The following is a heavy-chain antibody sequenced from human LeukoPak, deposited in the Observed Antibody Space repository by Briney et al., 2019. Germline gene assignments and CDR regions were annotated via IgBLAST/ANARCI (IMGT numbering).Heavy chain of an antibody. V-gene: IGHV1-69*06. D-gene: IGHD6-19*01. J-gene: IGHJ4*02. CDR3: ATDLGYSSGWYRHYYFDY. Sequence: SVKVSCKASGYTFTNYYMVWVRQAPGRGLEWMGGIIPIFGTANYAQKFQGRVTMTEDTSTDTAYMELSSLRSEDTAVYYCATDLGYSSGWYRHYYFDYWGQGTLVTVSS. CDR1: GYTFTNYY. CDR2: IIPIFGTA.